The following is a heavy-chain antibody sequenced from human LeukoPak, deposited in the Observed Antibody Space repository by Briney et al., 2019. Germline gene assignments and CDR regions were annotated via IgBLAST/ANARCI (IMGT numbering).Heavy chain of an antibody. Sequence: SETLSLTCAVYGGSFSENNWSWVRQPPGKGLEWLGEINHSGSTSYNPSLKSRVTMSVDTSKNQFSLKLTSVTAADTAVYYCARCSRERHYFYYYYHMDVWGTGTTVTVSS. CDR3: ARCSRERHYFYYYYHMDV. V-gene: IGHV4-34*01. CDR2: INHSGST. D-gene: IGHD1-26*01. J-gene: IGHJ6*03. CDR1: GGSFSENN.